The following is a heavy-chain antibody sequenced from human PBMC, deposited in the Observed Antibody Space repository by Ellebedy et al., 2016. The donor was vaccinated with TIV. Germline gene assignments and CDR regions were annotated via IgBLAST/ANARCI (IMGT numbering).Heavy chain of an antibody. CDR2: ISRSSSTI. CDR1: GFTFSIYS. CDR3: ARWPSGDAPLDY. V-gene: IGHV3-48*01. Sequence: GESLKISCAASGFTFSIYSMNWVRQAPGKGLEWVSYISRSSSTIYYADSVKGRFTISRDNSKNTLYLQMNSLRVEDTAVYYCARWPSGDAPLDYWGQGTLVTVSS. J-gene: IGHJ4*02. D-gene: IGHD4-17*01.